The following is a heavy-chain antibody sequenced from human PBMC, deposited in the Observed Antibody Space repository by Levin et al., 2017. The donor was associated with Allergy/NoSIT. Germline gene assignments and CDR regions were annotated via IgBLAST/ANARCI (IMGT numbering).Heavy chain of an antibody. J-gene: IGHJ6*02. CDR1: GFTFSDYY. D-gene: IGHD6-13*01. CDR2: ISSSGSTI. V-gene: IGHV3-11*01. CDR3: ARFDSSSWYYYYYGKDV. Sequence: SCAASGFTFSDYYMSWIRQAPGKGLEWVSYISSSGSTIYYADSVKGRFTISRDNAKNSLYLQMNSLRAEDTAVYYCARFDSSSWYYYYYGKDVWGQGTTVTVSS.